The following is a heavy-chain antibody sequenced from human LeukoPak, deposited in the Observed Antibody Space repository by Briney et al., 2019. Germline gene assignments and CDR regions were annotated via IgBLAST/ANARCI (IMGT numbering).Heavy chain of an antibody. CDR1: EFAFSGYA. CDR2: TSSDGNNE. CDR3: ARDRNTMVRGVILYYFDY. J-gene: IGHJ4*02. Sequence: PGGSLRLSCAASEFAFSGYAMHWVRQAPGKGLEWVAVTSSDGNNEYYADSVKGRFTISRDNSKNTLYLQMNSLRVEDTAVYYCARDRNTMVRGVILYYFDYWGQGTLVTVSS. V-gene: IGHV3-30-3*01. D-gene: IGHD3-10*01.